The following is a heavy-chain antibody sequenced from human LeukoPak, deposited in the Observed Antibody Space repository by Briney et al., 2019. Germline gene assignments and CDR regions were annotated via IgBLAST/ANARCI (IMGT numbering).Heavy chain of an antibody. J-gene: IGHJ4*02. CDR2: INHSGST. D-gene: IGHD3-10*01. Sequence: SETLSLTCTVSGGSISSYYWSWIRQPPGKGLEWIGEINHSGSTNYNPSLKSRVTISVDTSKNQFSLKLSSVTAADTAVYYCARWGEDGLDYWGQGTLVTVSS. CDR3: ARWGEDGLDY. V-gene: IGHV4-34*01. CDR1: GGSISSYY.